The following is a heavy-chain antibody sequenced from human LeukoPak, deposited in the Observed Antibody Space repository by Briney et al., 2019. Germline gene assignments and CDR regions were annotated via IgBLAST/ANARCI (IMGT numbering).Heavy chain of an antibody. V-gene: IGHV3-74*01. D-gene: IGHD3-16*01. CDR1: GFIFTGNW. CDR3: ATSVITRFDN. CDR2: IHGDGYT. Sequence: GGSLRLSCAASGFIFTGNWIHWVRQAPGKGPVWVSRIHGDGYTNYADSVKGRFTISRDSGNNTVYLQMSSLRAEDTAVYYCATSVITRFDNWGQGTLVTVSS. J-gene: IGHJ4*02.